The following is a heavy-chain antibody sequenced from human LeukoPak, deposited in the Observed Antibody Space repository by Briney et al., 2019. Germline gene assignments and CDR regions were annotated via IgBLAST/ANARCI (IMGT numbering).Heavy chain of an antibody. V-gene: IGHV1-2*02. Sequence: ASVKVSCKASGYTFTGYYMHWVRQAPGQGLEWMGWINPNSGGTNYAQKFQGRVTMTRDTSISTAYMELSRLISDDTAVYYCARAGSYKDFYYFDYWGQGTLVTASS. J-gene: IGHJ4*02. CDR3: ARAGSYKDFYYFDY. CDR2: INPNSGGT. CDR1: GYTFTGYY. D-gene: IGHD1-26*01.